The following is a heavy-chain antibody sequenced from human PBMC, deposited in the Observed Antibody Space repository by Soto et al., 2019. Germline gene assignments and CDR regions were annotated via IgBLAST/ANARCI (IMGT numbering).Heavy chain of an antibody. D-gene: IGHD2-2*01. V-gene: IGHV3-23*01. CDR1: GFTFSSYA. CDR3: AKDYPSVVVPAAIFDY. CDR2: ISGSGGST. J-gene: IGHJ4*02. Sequence: GGSLRLSCAASGFTFSSYAMSWVRQAPGKGLEWVSAISGSGGSTYYADSVKGRFTISRDNSKNTLYLQMNSLRAEDTAVYYCAKDYPSVVVPAAIFDYWGQGTLVTVSS.